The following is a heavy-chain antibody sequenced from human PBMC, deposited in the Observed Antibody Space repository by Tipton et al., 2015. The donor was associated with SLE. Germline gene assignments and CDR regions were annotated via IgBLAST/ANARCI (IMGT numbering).Heavy chain of an antibody. Sequence: TLSLTCTVSGDSISSSGYYWAWIRQPPGKGLEWIGSISYSGSTYYNPSLKSRVTISVDTSKNQFSLKLSSVTAADTAVYYCARGGVGGYDYFDSWGQGALVIVSS. CDR1: GDSISSSGYY. J-gene: IGHJ4*02. D-gene: IGHD5-12*01. V-gene: IGHV4-39*07. CDR2: ISYSGST. CDR3: ARGGVGGYDYFDS.